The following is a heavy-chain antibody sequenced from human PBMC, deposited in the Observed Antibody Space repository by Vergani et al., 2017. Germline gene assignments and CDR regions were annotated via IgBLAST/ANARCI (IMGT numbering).Heavy chain of an antibody. V-gene: IGHV3-30*18. Sequence: QVQLAESGGGRVQPGRSLRLSCAASGFSLSSHVIHWVRQAPGKGLEWVAVISNDGSKKYYADSVKGRFTISRDNSKNTLDLQMNSLRTQDTAVYYCAKAGSVTAGSLQYNFYMDVWGKGTTVTVS. CDR1: GFSLSSHV. D-gene: IGHD3-10*01. CDR2: ISNDGSKK. J-gene: IGHJ6*03. CDR3: AKAGSVTAGSLQYNFYMDV.